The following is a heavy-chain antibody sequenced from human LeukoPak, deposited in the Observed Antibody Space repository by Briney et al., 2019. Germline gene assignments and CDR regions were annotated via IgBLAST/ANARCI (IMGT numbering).Heavy chain of an antibody. V-gene: IGHV6-1*01. CDR3: TRTGMFADS. Sequence: SQTLSLTCAISGDSVSSNSAAWNWIRQSPSRGLEWLGRTYYRSKWYNDYAVSVKSRIPINPDTSRNQFSLQLESVTPDDTAMYYCTRTGMFADSWGQGTLVTVSS. D-gene: IGHD3-10*02. CDR1: GDSVSSNSAA. J-gene: IGHJ4*02. CDR2: TYYRSKWYN.